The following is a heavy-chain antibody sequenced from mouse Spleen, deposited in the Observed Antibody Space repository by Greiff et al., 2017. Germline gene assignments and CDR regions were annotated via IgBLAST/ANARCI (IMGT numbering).Heavy chain of an antibody. Sequence: QVQLKETGPGLVAPSQSLSITCTVSGFSLTSYGVHWVRQPPGKGLEWLVVIWSDGSTNYNSALKSRLSISKDNSKSQVFLKMNSLQTDDTAMYYCARHYYGYYAMDYWGQGTSVTVSS. J-gene: IGHJ4*01. D-gene: IGHD1-2*01. CDR3: ARHYYGYYAMDY. V-gene: IGHV2-6-1*01. CDR1: GFSLTSYG. CDR2: IWSDGST.